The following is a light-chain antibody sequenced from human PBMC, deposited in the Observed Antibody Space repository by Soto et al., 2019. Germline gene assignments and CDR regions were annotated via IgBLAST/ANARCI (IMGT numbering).Light chain of an antibody. CDR3: QQYSSLPHT. CDR1: QSVSNRS. J-gene: IGKJ2*01. CDR2: GIS. V-gene: IGKV3-20*01. Sequence: ESVLTQSPGTLSLSPGERATLSCRASQSVSNRSFAWYQQKPGQAPRLLIYGISNRATGIPDRCSGSGSGTEFTLTISRLAPEDFVLYYCQQYSSLPHTFGQGTKLEV.